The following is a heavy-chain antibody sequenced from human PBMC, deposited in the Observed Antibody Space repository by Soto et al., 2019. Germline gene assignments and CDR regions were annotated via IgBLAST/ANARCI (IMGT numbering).Heavy chain of an antibody. Sequence: ASVKVSCKASGYTFTSYAMHWVRQAPGQRLEWVGWINAGNGNTKYSQKFQGRVTITRDTSASTAYMELSSLRSEDTAVYYCARDIVSGTTYYYYYMDVWGKGTTVTVS. CDR1: GYTFTSYA. CDR2: INAGNGNT. J-gene: IGHJ6*03. D-gene: IGHD1-7*01. V-gene: IGHV1-3*01. CDR3: ARDIVSGTTYYYYYMDV.